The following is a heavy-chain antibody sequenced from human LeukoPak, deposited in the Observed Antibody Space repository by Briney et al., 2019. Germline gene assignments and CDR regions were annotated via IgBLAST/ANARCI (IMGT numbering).Heavy chain of an antibody. CDR1: GFTVSSNY. D-gene: IGHD3-10*01. J-gene: IGHJ5*02. V-gene: IGHV3-66*01. CDR2: IYSGGST. Sequence: GGSLRLSCAASGFTVSSNYMSWVRQAPGKGLEWVSVIYSGGSTYYADSVKGRFTISRDNSKNTLYLQMNSLRAEDTAVYYCARDPYGSGSVNWFDPWGQGTLVTVSS. CDR3: ARDPYGSGSVNWFDP.